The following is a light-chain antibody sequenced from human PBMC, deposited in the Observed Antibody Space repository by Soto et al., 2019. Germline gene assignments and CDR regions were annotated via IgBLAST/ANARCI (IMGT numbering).Light chain of an antibody. J-gene: IGKJ4*01. Sequence: EVVLTQSPGTLSLSPGERAILSCRASQSVNSRYLAWYQQKHGQAPRLLISGASTRATGVPDRFSGSGSGTDFTLIINRLEAEDSAVYYCQHYDNAPLTFGGGTKVEI. CDR1: QSVNSRY. V-gene: IGKV3-20*01. CDR2: GAS. CDR3: QHYDNAPLT.